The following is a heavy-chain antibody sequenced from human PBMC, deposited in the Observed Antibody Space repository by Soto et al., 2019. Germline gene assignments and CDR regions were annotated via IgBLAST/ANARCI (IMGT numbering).Heavy chain of an antibody. CDR2: IIPILGIA. Sequence: SVKVSCKASGGTFSSYTISWVRQAPGQGLEWMGRIIPILGIANYAQKFQGRVTITADKSTSTAYMELSSLRSEDTAVYYCARGIAAAGVYFDYWGQGTLVTVS. J-gene: IGHJ4*02. CDR3: ARGIAAAGVYFDY. V-gene: IGHV1-69*02. CDR1: GGTFSSYT. D-gene: IGHD6-13*01.